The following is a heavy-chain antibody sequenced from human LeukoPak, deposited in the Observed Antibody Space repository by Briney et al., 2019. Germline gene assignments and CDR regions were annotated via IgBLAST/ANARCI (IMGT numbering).Heavy chain of an antibody. D-gene: IGHD6-19*01. V-gene: IGHV3-11*06. Sequence: GGSLRLSCAASGFTFSDHYMSWIRQAPGKGLEWVSFISSSSSYTNYADSVKARFTISRDNSKNSVYLQMNSLRAEDTALYYGARVGLIHSSVWNDYWGQGTLVTVSS. J-gene: IGHJ4*02. CDR2: ISSSSSYT. CDR1: GFTFSDHY. CDR3: ARVGLIHSSVWNDY.